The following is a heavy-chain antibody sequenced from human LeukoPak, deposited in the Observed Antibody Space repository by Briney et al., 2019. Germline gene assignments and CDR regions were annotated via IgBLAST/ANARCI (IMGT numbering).Heavy chain of an antibody. CDR3: ARCGYSGYAPDY. CDR2: ISYSGST. J-gene: IGHJ4*02. Sequence: SETLSLTCTVSGDSITSYYWSWIRQPPGRGLEWIGYISYSGSTNYNQSLKSRVTISVDTSKKQFSLKLTSVTTADTAVYYCARCGYSGYAPDYWGQGTLVTVSS. CDR1: GDSITSYY. D-gene: IGHD5-12*01. V-gene: IGHV4-59*08.